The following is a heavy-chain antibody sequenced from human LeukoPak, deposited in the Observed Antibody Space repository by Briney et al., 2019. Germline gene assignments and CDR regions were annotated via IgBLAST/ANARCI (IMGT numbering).Heavy chain of an antibody. Sequence: PGGALRLSWAASGFTFSNAWMSWVRQAPGKGREWVGRIKSKTDGGTTDYAAPVKGRFTISRDDSKNTLYLQMNSLKTEDTAVYYCTTDAQYYYDSSGYYLSYYFDYWGQGTLVTVSS. CDR2: IKSKTDGGTT. J-gene: IGHJ4*02. CDR3: TTDAQYYYDSSGYYLSYYFDY. V-gene: IGHV3-15*01. D-gene: IGHD3-22*01. CDR1: GFTFSNAW.